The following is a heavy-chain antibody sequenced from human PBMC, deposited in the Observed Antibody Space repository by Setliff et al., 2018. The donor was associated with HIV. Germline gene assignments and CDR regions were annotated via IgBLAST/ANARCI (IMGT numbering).Heavy chain of an antibody. CDR2: MNPNSGNT. CDR1: GYTFTSYG. Sequence: ASVKVSCKASGYTFTSYGISWVRQATGQGLEWMGWMNPNSGNTGYAQKFQGRVTMTRNTSISTAYMELSSLRSEDSAVYYCASASGDYEPYQYWGQGTLVTVSS. V-gene: IGHV1-8*02. D-gene: IGHD4-17*01. J-gene: IGHJ1*01. CDR3: ASASGDYEPYQY.